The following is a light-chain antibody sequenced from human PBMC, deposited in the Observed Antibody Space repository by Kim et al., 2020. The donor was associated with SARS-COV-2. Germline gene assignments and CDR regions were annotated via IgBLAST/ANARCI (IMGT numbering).Light chain of an antibody. CDR3: GTWDSSLSAV. Sequence: PGQKVTISCSGSSSKIGNNYVSWYQQLPGTAPKLLIYDNNKRPSGIPDRFSGSKSGTSATLGITGLQTGDEADYYCGTWDSSLSAVFGGGTQLTVL. CDR2: DNN. CDR1: SSKIGNNY. V-gene: IGLV1-51*01. J-gene: IGLJ3*02.